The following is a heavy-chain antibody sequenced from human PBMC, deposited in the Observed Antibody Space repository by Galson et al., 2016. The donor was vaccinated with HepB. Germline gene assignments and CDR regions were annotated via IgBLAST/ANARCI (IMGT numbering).Heavy chain of an antibody. Sequence: SLRLSCAASGFTFSSYGMHWVRQAPGKGLEWVSFISSSSRTIYYADSVKGRFTISRDKGKNSLYLEMNSLRDDDTAVYYCARGPPFYEIVTGDQHFDLWGQGPLVTVSS. CDR2: ISSSSRTI. D-gene: IGHD3-9*01. CDR3: ARGPPFYEIVTGDQHFDL. V-gene: IGHV3-48*02. CDR1: GFTFSSYG. J-gene: IGHJ4*02.